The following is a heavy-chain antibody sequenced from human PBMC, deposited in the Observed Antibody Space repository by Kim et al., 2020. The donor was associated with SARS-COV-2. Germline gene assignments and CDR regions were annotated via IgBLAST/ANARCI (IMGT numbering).Heavy chain of an antibody. CDR3: AKSKSTIFQGGFYGM. Sequence: GGSLRLSCAASGFTFSGYAMHWVRQAPGKGLEWVSGISCNGGTIDYADSVKGRFTISRDNAKNTLYLQMNSLRAEDTALYYCAKSKSTIFQGGFYGM. J-gene: IGHJ6*01. D-gene: IGHD3-10*01. CDR1: GFTFSGYA. CDR2: ISCNGGTI. V-gene: IGHV3-23*01.